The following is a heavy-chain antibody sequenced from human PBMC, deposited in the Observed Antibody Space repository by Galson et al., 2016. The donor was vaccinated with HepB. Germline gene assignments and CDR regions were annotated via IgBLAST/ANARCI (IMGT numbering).Heavy chain of an antibody. J-gene: IGHJ2*01. CDR1: GFTFSNYV. V-gene: IGHV3-23*01. CDR3: ARERGYFDL. Sequence: SLRLSCAASGFTFSNYVMSWVRQAPGKGLEWVSALSGSGTITFYADSVKGRFTISRDNSKNTLYLQMNSLRAEDTAVYYCARERGYFDLWGRGTLVTVSS. CDR2: LSGSGTIT.